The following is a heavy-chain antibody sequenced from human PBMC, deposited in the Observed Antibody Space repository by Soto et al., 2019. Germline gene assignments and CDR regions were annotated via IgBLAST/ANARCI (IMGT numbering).Heavy chain of an antibody. CDR2: IKQDGSEK. J-gene: IGHJ6*02. V-gene: IGHV3-7*04. Sequence: GGSLRLSCAASGFTFSIYWMSWFRQAPGKGLEWVANIKQDGSEKYYVDSVKGRFTISRDNAKNSLYLQMSSLRAEDTAVYYCARFYYDSSGYLPSPYYYYYGMDVWGQGTTVTVSS. CDR3: ARFYYDSSGYLPSPYYYYYGMDV. CDR1: GFTFSIYW. D-gene: IGHD3-22*01.